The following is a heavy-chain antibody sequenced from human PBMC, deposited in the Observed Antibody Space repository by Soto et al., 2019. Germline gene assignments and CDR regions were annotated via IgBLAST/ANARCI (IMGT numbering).Heavy chain of an antibody. Sequence: QVQLVESGGGLVKPGGSLRLSCAASGFTFSDYYMSWIRQAPGKGLEWVSYISSSGITIYYADSVKGRFTISRDNAKNSLYLQMTSLRAEDTAVYYCASYSSSSDAFDIWGQGTMVTVSS. CDR1: GFTFSDYY. J-gene: IGHJ3*02. CDR3: ASYSSSSDAFDI. V-gene: IGHV3-11*01. CDR2: ISSSGITI. D-gene: IGHD6-6*01.